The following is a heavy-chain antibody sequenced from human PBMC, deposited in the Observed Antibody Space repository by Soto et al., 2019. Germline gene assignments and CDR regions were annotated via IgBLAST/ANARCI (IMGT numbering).Heavy chain of an antibody. CDR2: ISAYNGNT. V-gene: IGHV1-18*04. Sequence: SVKVSCKASGYTFSSYGISWVRQAPGQGLEWMGWISAYNGNTNYAQKLQGRVTMTTDTSTSTDYMELRSLRSDDTAVYYCAREESYTVAYFDYWGHGTLVTVSS. D-gene: IGHD2-2*02. J-gene: IGHJ4*01. CDR3: AREESYTVAYFDY. CDR1: GYTFSSYG.